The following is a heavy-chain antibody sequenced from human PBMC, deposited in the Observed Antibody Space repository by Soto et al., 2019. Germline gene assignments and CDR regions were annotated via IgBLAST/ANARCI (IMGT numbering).Heavy chain of an antibody. CDR2: ITRRGAYI. Sequence: GGSLRLSCVASGFSFSLYSMNWVRQAPGKGLEWVSCITRRGAYIYYTDSVKGRLTVSRDDAKNSMYLQMNSLRVEDTAVYYCARNPPDYYDSSGDDSFNIWGLGTMVTVSS. D-gene: IGHD3-22*01. V-gene: IGHV3-21*01. CDR3: ARNPPDYYDSSGDDSFNI. J-gene: IGHJ3*02. CDR1: GFSFSLYS.